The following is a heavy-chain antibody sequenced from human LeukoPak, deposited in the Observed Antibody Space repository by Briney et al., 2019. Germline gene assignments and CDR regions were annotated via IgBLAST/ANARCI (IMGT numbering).Heavy chain of an antibody. Sequence: GGSLRLSCAASGFTFSSFGMTWVRQAPGKGLEWVSAISDNGGSIFYVDSVKGRFTISRDNSKNSLYLQMNSLRADDTAVYYCVKIAPDLPWGQGTLVTVS. CDR3: VKIAPDLP. CDR2: ISDNGGSI. CDR1: GFTFSSFG. D-gene: IGHD2-21*01. J-gene: IGHJ5*02. V-gene: IGHV3-23*01.